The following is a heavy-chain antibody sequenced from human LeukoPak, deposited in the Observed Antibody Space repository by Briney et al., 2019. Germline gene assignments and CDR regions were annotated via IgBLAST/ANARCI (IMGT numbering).Heavy chain of an antibody. D-gene: IGHD5-18*01. Sequence: GGSLRLSCAASGLTFSSFGMHWVRQAPGKGLEWLASISFDGSEIYCGDSVKGRFTISRDNSKNTLFLQMNSLRADDTAVYLCAKDREGRGYNYGTYFDYWGQGTLVTVSS. CDR1: GLTFSSFG. J-gene: IGHJ4*02. CDR3: AKDREGRGYNYGTYFDY. V-gene: IGHV3-30*18. CDR2: ISFDGSEI.